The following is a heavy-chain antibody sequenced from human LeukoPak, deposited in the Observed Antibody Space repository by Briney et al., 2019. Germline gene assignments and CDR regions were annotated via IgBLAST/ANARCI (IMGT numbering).Heavy chain of an antibody. J-gene: IGHJ4*02. CDR1: GGTFSSYA. V-gene: IGHV1-69*04. Sequence: GASVKVSCKASGGTFSSYAISWVRQALGQGPEWMGRIIPILGIANYAQKFQGRVTITADKSTSTAYMELSSLRSEDTAVYYCASGGYSYGYGYWGQGTLATVSS. D-gene: IGHD5-18*01. CDR2: IIPILGIA. CDR3: ASGGYSYGYGY.